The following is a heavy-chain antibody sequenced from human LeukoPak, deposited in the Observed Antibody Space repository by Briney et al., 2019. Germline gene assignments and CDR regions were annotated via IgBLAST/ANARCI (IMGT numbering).Heavy chain of an antibody. D-gene: IGHD1-26*01. V-gene: IGHV3-30*03. CDR3: ATGAPGNYFDY. CDR1: GFTFSSYG. J-gene: IGHJ4*02. CDR2: ISYDGSNK. Sequence: GGSLRLSCAASGFTFSSYGMHWVRQAPGKGLEWVAVISYDGSNKYYADSVKGRFTISRDNSKNTLYLQMNSLRAEDTAVYYCATGAPGNYFDYWGQGTLVTVSS.